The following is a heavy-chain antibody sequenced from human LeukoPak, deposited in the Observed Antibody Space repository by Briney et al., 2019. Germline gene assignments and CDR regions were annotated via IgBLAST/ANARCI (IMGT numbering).Heavy chain of an antibody. J-gene: IGHJ6*03. CDR1: GYTFSDHY. V-gene: IGHV1-2*02. CDR2: IKLSNGYT. CDR3: AREPLVTRRGYYYHYMDV. D-gene: IGHD5-18*01. Sequence: GASVKVSCKASGYTFSDHYIHWVRQAPGQGLEWMGWIKLSNGYTNLPLKFQGRVIMTRDTSISTAYMELRRLGSDDTAVYFCAREPLVTRRGYYYHYMDVWGKGTTVTISS.